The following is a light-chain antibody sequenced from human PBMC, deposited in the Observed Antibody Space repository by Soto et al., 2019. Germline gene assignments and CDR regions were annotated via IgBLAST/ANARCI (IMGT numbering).Light chain of an antibody. Sequence: QSALTQPAPVSGSPGQSFTISCTGTSSTVGGFNVVSWYQQHPGKAPKVIIYEGIKRPSGISNRFSGSNSGSTASLTISGLQAEDEADYYCCSYVGATTYVFGTGTKVTVL. CDR3: CSYVGATTYV. J-gene: IGLJ1*01. V-gene: IGLV2-23*01. CDR2: EGI. CDR1: SSTVGGFNV.